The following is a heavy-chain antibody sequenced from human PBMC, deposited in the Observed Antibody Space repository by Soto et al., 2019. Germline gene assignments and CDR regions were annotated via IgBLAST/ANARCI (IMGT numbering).Heavy chain of an antibody. J-gene: IGHJ6*02. CDR2: ISGYNGNT. CDR3: AATGGNYFGLDV. V-gene: IGHV1-18*01. CDR1: DNTFTHYG. D-gene: IGHD2-8*02. Sequence: WASVKVSCKSSDNTFTHYGINWVRQAPGQGLEWMGWISGYNGNTKYAQKFQDRVTMTADTSTRTAFMEVRSLTSDDTGVYFCAATGGNYFGLDVWGQGTTVTV.